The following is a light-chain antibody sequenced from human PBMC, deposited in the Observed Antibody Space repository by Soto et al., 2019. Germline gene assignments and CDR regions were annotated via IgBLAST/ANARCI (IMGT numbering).Light chain of an antibody. CDR1: ESISSW. Sequence: DIQMTQSPSTLSASVGDRVTITCRASESISSWLAWYQQKTGKAPKLLIYDASSLESGVPSRFSGSGSGTEFTLTIRSLQPDDFATYYCQQYNSYSWTFGQGTKVDIK. CDR2: DAS. V-gene: IGKV1-5*01. CDR3: QQYNSYSWT. J-gene: IGKJ1*01.